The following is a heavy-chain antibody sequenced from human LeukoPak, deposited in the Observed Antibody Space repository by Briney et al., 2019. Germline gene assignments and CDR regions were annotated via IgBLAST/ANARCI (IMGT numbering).Heavy chain of an antibody. D-gene: IGHD3-16*01. V-gene: IGHV4-59*01. CDR2: IYYSGST. Sequence: SETLSLTCTVSGGSISSYYWSWIRQPPGKGLEWIGYIYYSGSTNYNPSLKSRVTISVDTSKNQFSLKLSSVTAADTAVYYCARVKTYYVWGSWKPNRFDPWGQGTLVTVSS. CDR3: ARVKTYYVWGSWKPNRFDP. CDR1: GGSISSYY. J-gene: IGHJ5*02.